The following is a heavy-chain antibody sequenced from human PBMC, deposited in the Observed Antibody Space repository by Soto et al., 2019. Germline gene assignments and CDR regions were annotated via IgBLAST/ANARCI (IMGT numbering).Heavy chain of an antibody. V-gene: IGHV1-69*08. CDR1: GGAFTNYR. Sequence: SVKVSCQVSGGAFTNYRLHWVRHSPGKGLAWLGGIIPVHKTSNYSEKFVGRLSVTADITSSTVYMHLSGLASGDTSSYYRARWSAWNPLYYHGMDVWGQGTTVTVSS. CDR2: IIPVHKTS. D-gene: IGHD1-1*01. J-gene: IGHJ6*02. CDR3: ARWSAWNPLYYHGMDV.